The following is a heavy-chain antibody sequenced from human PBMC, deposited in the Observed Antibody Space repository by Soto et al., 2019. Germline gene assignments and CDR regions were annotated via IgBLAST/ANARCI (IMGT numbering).Heavy chain of an antibody. CDR1: GYTFTSYG. D-gene: IGHD1-1*01. CDR2: ISAYNGNT. CDR3: ARKGTGAPVDY. J-gene: IGHJ4*02. Sequence: QVQLVQSGAEVKKPGASVKVSCKASGYTFTSYGISWGRQAAGQGLECVGWISAYNGNTHYAQKLQGRVTMTTNTSTTTAYMELRSMRSDDSAVYYCARKGTGAPVDYWGQGTLVTVSS. V-gene: IGHV1-18*01.